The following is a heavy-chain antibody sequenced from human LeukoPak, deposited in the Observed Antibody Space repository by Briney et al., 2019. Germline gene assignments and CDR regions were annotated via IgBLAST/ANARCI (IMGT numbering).Heavy chain of an antibody. CDR2: ISGSGGST. Sequence: GGSLRLSCAASGFTFSSYAMSWVRQAPGKGLEWVSAISGSGGSTYYADSVKGRFTISRDNSKNTLYLQMNSLRAEDTAVYYCAKGAHRRPYYYDSSGYYPLRSWGQGTLVTVSS. V-gene: IGHV3-23*01. CDR3: AKGAHRRPYYYDSSGYYPLRS. J-gene: IGHJ4*02. D-gene: IGHD3-22*01. CDR1: GFTFSSYA.